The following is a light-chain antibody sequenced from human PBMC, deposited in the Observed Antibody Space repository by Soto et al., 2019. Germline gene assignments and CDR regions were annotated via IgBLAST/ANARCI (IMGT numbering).Light chain of an antibody. CDR2: DTS. CDR1: TGSVTSGHY. V-gene: IGLV7-46*01. Sequence: QAVVTQEPSLTVSPGGTVTLTCGTSTGSVTSGHYPYWFQQKPGQAPRTLIYDTSNKHSWTPARFSGSLLGGKAALTLSGAQPEDEAEYYCLLTYSGARVFGTGTKVTVL. J-gene: IGLJ1*01. CDR3: LLTYSGARV.